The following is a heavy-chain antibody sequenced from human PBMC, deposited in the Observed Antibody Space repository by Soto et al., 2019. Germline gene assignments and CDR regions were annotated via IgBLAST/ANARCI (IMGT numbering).Heavy chain of an antibody. CDR3: ARTAGGRVRGALDI. CDR2: IPNTENKK. Sequence: LRLSCVASGFTFSSYGMHWVRQAPGKGLEWVAVIPNTENKKYYADSVKGRFTISRDNSQNTLFLQMDSLMSEDTAVYYCARTAGGRVRGALDIWGQGTMVTVSS. J-gene: IGHJ3*02. D-gene: IGHD6-13*01. CDR1: GFTFSSYG. V-gene: IGHV3-30-3*01.